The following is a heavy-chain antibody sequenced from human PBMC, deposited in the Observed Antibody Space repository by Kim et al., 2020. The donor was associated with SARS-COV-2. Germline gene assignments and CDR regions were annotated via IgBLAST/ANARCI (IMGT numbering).Heavy chain of an antibody. CDR2: T. J-gene: IGHJ4*02. D-gene: IGHD2-2*01. V-gene: IGHV1-18*01. Sequence: TNDAQKLQGRVTMTTDTSTSTAYMELRSLRSDDTAVYYCARLLNPRTHDYWGQGTLVTVSS. CDR3: ARLLNPRTHDY.